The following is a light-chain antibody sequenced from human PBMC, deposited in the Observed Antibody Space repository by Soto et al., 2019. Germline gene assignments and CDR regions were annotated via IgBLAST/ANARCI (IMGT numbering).Light chain of an antibody. V-gene: IGKV1-27*01. J-gene: IGKJ3*01. CDR1: QSISNY. Sequence: DIQMTQSPSSLSASVGDRVTITCRASQSISNYLARYQQKPGKVPKLLIYAASTLQSGVPSRFSGSGSGTDFTLTISSLQPEDVATYYCQKYNSALSFGTGTKVDIK. CDR3: QKYNSALS. CDR2: AAS.